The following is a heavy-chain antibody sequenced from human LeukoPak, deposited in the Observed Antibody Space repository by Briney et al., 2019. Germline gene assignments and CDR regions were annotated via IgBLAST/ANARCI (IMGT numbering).Heavy chain of an antibody. CDR2: ISAYNGNT. CDR1: GNTFTNNG. D-gene: IGHD2-2*01. V-gene: IGHV1-18*01. CDR3: ARTGDIVVVPENYMDV. Sequence: ASVKVSCKASGNTFTNNGISWVRQAPGQGLEWMGWISAYNGNTNYAQKFQGRVTMTTDTSTSTAYMELRSLRSDDTAVYYCARTGDIVVVPENYMDVWGKGTTVTVSS. J-gene: IGHJ6*03.